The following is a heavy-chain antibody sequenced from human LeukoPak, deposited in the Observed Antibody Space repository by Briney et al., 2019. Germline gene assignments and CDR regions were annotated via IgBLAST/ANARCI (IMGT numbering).Heavy chain of an antibody. CDR1: GFTFDDYG. D-gene: IGHD6-13*01. V-gene: IGHV3-20*04. J-gene: IGHJ4*02. CDR3: ARDLNGSSWYDRYYFDY. CDR2: INWNGGST. Sequence: GGSLRLSCAASGFTFDDYGMSWVRQAPGKGLEWVSGINWNGGSTGYADSVKGRFTISRDDAKNSLYLQMNSLRAEDTALYYCARDLNGSSWYDRYYFDYWGQGTLVTVSS.